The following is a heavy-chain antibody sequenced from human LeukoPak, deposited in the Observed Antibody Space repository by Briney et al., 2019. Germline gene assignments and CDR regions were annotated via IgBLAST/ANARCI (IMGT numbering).Heavy chain of an antibody. V-gene: IGHV3-23*01. CDR2: ISGSGGST. J-gene: IGHJ5*01. Sequence: PGGSLRLSCAASGFTFSSYAMSWVRQAPGKGLEWVSAISGSGGSTYYADSVKGRFTISRDNAKNTLYLQMNSLRAEDTAVYYCAREGYYGSAALYSWGHGTLVTVSS. CDR3: AREGYYGSAALYS. D-gene: IGHD3-10*01. CDR1: GFTFSSYA.